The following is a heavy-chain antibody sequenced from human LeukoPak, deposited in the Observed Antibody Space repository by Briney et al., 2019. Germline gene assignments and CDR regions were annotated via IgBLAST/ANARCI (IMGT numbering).Heavy chain of an antibody. Sequence: GGSLRLSCGASGFSFSTYSMNWVRQAPGKGLEWVSSISSGSTSMYYADSVKGRFTISRDNTRNSLYLQMNSLKAEDTGVYYCTTIQFARTMSFDYWGQGALVTVSS. CDR3: TTIQFARTMSFDY. CDR2: ISSGSTSM. V-gene: IGHV3-21*03. J-gene: IGHJ4*02. CDR1: GFSFSTYS. D-gene: IGHD5-24*01.